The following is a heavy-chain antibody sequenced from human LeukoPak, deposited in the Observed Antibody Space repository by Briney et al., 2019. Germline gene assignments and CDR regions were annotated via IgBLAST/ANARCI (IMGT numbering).Heavy chain of an antibody. CDR3: ARGSEPHYYDSSTLDF. CDR2: MNPNSGNT. CDR1: GYTFPSYD. J-gene: IGHJ4*02. V-gene: IGHV1-8*03. D-gene: IGHD3-22*01. Sequence: ASVKVSCKASGYTFPSYDINWVRQATGQGLEWMGWMNPNSGNTGYAQKFQGRVAITRHTSISTAYMELSSLRSEDTAVYYCARGSEPHYYDSSTLDFWGQGTLVTVSS.